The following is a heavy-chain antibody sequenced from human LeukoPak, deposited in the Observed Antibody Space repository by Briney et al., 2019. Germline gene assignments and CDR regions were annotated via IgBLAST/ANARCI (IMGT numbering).Heavy chain of an antibody. CDR2: INAGNGNT. CDR3: ARGRVAGTFDY. CDR1: GGTFISYA. J-gene: IGHJ4*02. V-gene: IGHV1-3*01. Sequence: SSVTVSFKASGGTFISYAISWVRQAPGQRLEWMGWINAGNGNTKYSQKFQGRVTITRDTSASTAYMELSSLRSEDTAVYYCARGRVAGTFDYWGQGTLVTVSS. D-gene: IGHD6-19*01.